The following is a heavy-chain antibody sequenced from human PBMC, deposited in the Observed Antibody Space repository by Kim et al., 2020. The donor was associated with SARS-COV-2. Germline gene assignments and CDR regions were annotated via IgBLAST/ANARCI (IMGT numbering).Heavy chain of an antibody. CDR1: GFTFSSYG. D-gene: IGHD6-19*01. J-gene: IGHJ4*01. V-gene: IGHV3-33*05. CDR2: ISYDGSNK. CDR3: ARVRVAVAGTAGFLDY. Sequence: GGSLRLSCAASGFTFSSYGMHWVRQAPGKGLEWVAVISYDGSNKYYADSVKGRFTISRDNSKNTLYLQMNSLRAEDTAVYYCARVRVAVAGTAGFLDYWG.